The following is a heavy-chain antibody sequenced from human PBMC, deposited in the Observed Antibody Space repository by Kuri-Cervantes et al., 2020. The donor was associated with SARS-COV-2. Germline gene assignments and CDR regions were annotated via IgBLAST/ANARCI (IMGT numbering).Heavy chain of an antibody. V-gene: IGHV3-73*01. Sequence: GGSLRLSCAASGFTFSGSGMHWVRQASGKGLEWVGRIRSKTNTYATAYGASVKGRFTVSRDDSKNTAYLQMNSLKTEDTAVYFCASNPLPSSGYIYGSPYYYYMGVWGKGTTVTVSS. CDR2: IRSKTNTYAT. CDR3: ASNPLPSSGYIYGSPYYYYMGV. D-gene: IGHD5-18*01. CDR1: GFTFSGSG. J-gene: IGHJ6*03.